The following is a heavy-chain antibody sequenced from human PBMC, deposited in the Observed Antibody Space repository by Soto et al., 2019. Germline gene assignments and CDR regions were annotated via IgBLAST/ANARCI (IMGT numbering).Heavy chain of an antibody. CDR3: FLGGGSNFFDY. V-gene: IGHV1-69*01. Sequence: VQLVQSGAGVKKPGSSVKVSCQASGGTFSSYASSLVREAPGQGREWMGGIIPIFGTANYAQKFQGRVTVTTDEYTRPVHMEMSRVRSEHEVVYYCFLGGGSNFFDYWGQGTLVTVSS. CDR1: GGTFSSYA. D-gene: IGHD3-16*01. CDR2: IIPIFGTA. J-gene: IGHJ4*02.